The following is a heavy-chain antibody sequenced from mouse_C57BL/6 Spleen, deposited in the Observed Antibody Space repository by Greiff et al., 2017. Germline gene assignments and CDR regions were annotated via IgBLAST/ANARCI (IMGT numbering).Heavy chain of an antibody. D-gene: IGHD2-5*01. CDR3: AREGPYSNYTYFDV. J-gene: IGHJ1*03. V-gene: IGHV1-50*01. CDR1: GYTFTSYW. Sequence: VQLQQPGAELVKPGASVKLSCKASGYTFTSYWMQWVKQRPGQGLEWIGEIDPSDSYTNYNQKFKGKATLTVDTSSSTAYMQLSSLTSEDSAVYYCAREGPYSNYTYFDVWGTGTTVTVSS. CDR2: IDPSDSYT.